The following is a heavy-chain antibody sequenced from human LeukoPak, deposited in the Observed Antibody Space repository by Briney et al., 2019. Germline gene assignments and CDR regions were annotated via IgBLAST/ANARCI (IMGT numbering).Heavy chain of an antibody. V-gene: IGHV4-59*12. J-gene: IGHJ4*02. Sequence: PSETLSLTCTVSGGSISSYYWSWIRQPPGKGLEWIGYIYYSGSTNYNPSLKSRVTISVDTSKNQFSLKLSSVTAADTAVYYCARDWGLSFTYYYDSSGPTPFDYWGQGTLVTVSS. CDR3: ARDWGLSFTYYYDSSGPTPFDY. CDR1: GGSISSYY. D-gene: IGHD3-22*01. CDR2: IYYSGST.